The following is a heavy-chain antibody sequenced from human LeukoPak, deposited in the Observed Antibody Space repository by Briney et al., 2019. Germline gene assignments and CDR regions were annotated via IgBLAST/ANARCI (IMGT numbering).Heavy chain of an antibody. CDR2: INPNSGGT. Sequence: ASVKVSCKASGYTFTGYYMHWVRQAPGQGLEWMGWINPNSGGTNYAQKFQGRVTMTRDTSISTAYMELSRLRSDDTAVYYCAVETFGELLYLDYWGQGTLSPSPQ. CDR3: AVETFGELLYLDY. V-gene: IGHV1-2*02. J-gene: IGHJ4*02. D-gene: IGHD3-10*01. CDR1: GYTFTGYY.